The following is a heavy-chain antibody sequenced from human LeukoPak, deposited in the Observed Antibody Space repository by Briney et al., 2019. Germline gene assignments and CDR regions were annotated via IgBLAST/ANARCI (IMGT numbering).Heavy chain of an antibody. V-gene: IGHV4-31*03. Sequence: PSETLSLTCTVSGGSVSSANHWWTWIRQRPGEGLEWIGYIYYSGATHYNPSLRSRVAISVDTSKNQFSLNLRSVTAADTAVYYCAKDLARYYFDYWGQGTLVTVSS. CDR1: GGSVSSANHW. J-gene: IGHJ4*02. CDR2: IYYSGAT. CDR3: AKDLARYYFDY.